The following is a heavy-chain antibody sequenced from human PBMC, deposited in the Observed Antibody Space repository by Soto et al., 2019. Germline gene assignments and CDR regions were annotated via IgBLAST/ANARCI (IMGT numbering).Heavy chain of an antibody. CDR2: MYYSGNA. CDR1: GASISRYY. V-gene: IGHV4-59*01. CDR3: AREYPVHSAYFDY. J-gene: IGHJ4*02. D-gene: IGHD1-26*01. Sequence: SETLSLTCTVSGASISRYYWSWIRQSPGKGLEWIGYMYYSGNANYNPSLRSRITISVDTSKNQFSLDLNSVTAADTAVYYCAREYPVHSAYFDYWGQGILVTVSS.